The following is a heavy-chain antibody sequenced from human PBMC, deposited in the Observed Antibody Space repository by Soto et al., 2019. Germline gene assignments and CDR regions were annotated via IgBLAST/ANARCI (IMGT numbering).Heavy chain of an antibody. CDR3: AKRSSSSTFDY. Sequence: EVQLLESGGGLVQPGESLRLSCAASGFTFSSYAMSWVRQAPGKGLEWVSVISGSDDSTYYADSVKGRFTISRDNSKNTLYLQMNRLRAADTAVYYCAKRSSSSTFDYWGQGTLVTVSS. CDR1: GFTFSSYA. J-gene: IGHJ4*02. CDR2: ISGSDDST. V-gene: IGHV3-23*01. D-gene: IGHD6-6*01.